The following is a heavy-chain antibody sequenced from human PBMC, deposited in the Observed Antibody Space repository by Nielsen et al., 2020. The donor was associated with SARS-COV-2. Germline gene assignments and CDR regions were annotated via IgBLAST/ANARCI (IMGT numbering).Heavy chain of an antibody. Sequence: SETLSLTCTVSGDSITSGGSHWSWIRHHPSRGLEWLGFTSYDGNTYSNPSLESRLIISVDTSENQFSLRLNFVTAVDTAIYVCARGAAWFDPWGQGTRATVSS. J-gene: IGHJ5*02. D-gene: IGHD2-15*01. CDR3: ARGAAWFDP. CDR2: TSYDGNT. V-gene: IGHV4-31*03. CDR1: GDSITSGGSH.